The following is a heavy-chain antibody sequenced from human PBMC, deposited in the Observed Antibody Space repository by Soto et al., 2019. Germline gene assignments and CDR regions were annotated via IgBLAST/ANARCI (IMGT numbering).Heavy chain of an antibody. CDR2: INAGNGNT. D-gene: IGHD6-19*01. CDR3: ARSSYSSAPPAH. J-gene: IGHJ4*02. V-gene: IGHV1-3*01. CDR1: GYTFTSYA. Sequence: ASVKVSCKASGYTFTSYAMHWVRQAPGQRLEWMGIINAGNGNTKYSQKFQGRVTMTRDTSTSTVYMELSSLRSEDTAVYYCARSSYSSAPPAHWGQGTLVTVSS.